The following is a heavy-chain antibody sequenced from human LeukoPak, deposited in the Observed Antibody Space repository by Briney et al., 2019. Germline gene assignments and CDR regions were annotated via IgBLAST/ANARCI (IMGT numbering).Heavy chain of an antibody. J-gene: IGHJ4*02. CDR1: GFTFSSYW. V-gene: IGHV3-7*01. D-gene: IGHD5-18*01. CDR2: VKQDGSDK. Sequence: PGGSLRLSCAASGFTFSSYWMSWVRQAPGKGLEWVANVKQDGSDKYYVDSVKGRFTISRDNAKNSLYLQMNSLRAEDTAVYYCAKSHSYGFDYWGQGTLVTVSS. CDR3: AKSHSYGFDY.